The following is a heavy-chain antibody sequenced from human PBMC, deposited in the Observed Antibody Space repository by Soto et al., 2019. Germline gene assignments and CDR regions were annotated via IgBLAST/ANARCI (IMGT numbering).Heavy chain of an antibody. CDR3: VRDVGRATAAY. J-gene: IGHJ1*01. CDR2: IMSTAYGDTP. D-gene: IGHD2-15*01. CDR1: GFTFRDSA. Sequence: EVHLVESGGGLIQPGQSLRLSCTTSGFTFRDSAMSWFRQAPGKGLEWVGYIMSTAYGDTPHYAASVMGRFSMSRDDFKGIAYLQMNRLKTDDTAVYYCVRDVGRATAAYWGRGILVTVSS. V-gene: IGHV3-49*03.